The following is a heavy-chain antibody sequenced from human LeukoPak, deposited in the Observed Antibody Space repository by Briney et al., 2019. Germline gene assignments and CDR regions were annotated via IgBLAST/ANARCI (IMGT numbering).Heavy chain of an antibody. CDR2: ISDNGGMT. Sequence: GGSLRLSCSASGITFSSHAMHWVRQAPGKGREYVSAISDNGGMTFYAASVKGRFTISRDNSKNTLYLQMSSLRGEDTAVYYCYVSGWTEDIDNWGQGTLVTVSS. D-gene: IGHD6-19*01. J-gene: IGHJ4*02. V-gene: IGHV3-64D*06. CDR3: YVSGWTEDIDN. CDR1: GITFSSHA.